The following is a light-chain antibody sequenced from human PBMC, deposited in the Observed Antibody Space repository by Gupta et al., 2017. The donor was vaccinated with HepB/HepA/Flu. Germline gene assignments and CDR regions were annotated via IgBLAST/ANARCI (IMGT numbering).Light chain of an antibody. Sequence: SYVLTQPPSVSVAPGTTATITGGENDIGSRSVHWYQQKPGQAPLLVISYTSDRPSGITERFSGSGSGNTATLTISRVEAGDEADYYCQVWDSDGDHLLFGGGTKLTVL. V-gene: IGLV3-21*04. CDR1: DIGSRS. J-gene: IGLJ2*01. CDR2: YTS. CDR3: QVWDSDGDHLL.